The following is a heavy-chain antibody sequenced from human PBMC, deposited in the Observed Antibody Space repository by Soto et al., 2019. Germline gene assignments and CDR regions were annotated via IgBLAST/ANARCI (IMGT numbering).Heavy chain of an antibody. CDR2: INEDGSEK. J-gene: IGHJ1*01. CDR3: ARELVVGPAEYFQH. CDR1: GFTFGRNW. Sequence: GGSLRLSCAVSGFTFGRNWMSWVRQTPGKGLEWVANINEDGSEKYYVDSVKGRFTISRDNAKNALYLQMNSLRAEDTAIYYCARELVVGPAEYFQHWGQGTQVTVSS. D-gene: IGHD2-15*01. V-gene: IGHV3-7*01.